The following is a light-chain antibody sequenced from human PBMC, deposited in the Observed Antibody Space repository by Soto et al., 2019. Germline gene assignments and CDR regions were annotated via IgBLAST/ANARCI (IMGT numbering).Light chain of an antibody. V-gene: IGKV1-39*01. Sequence: DIQMTQSPSSLSASVGDRVTITCRASQSISRYLNWYQQEPGKAPKLLIYAASSLQSGVPSRFSGSGSGTDFTLTISSLQPEDFATYYCQRSDSTPLTVGGGTKVEIK. CDR1: QSISRY. CDR3: QRSDSTPLT. J-gene: IGKJ4*01. CDR2: AAS.